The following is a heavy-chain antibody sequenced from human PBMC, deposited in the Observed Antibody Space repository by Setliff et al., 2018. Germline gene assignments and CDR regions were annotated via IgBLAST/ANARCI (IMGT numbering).Heavy chain of an antibody. Sequence: GASVKVSCKASGYTFTGYYIHWVRQAPGQGLEWMGWINPHSGGTNFPQTFQGRVTMTRDTSTNTVYMELSSLRSEDTAVYYCARGGSPDCSTAGCRYGDYVYWGQGTQVTVSS. V-gene: IGHV1-2*02. CDR3: ARGGSPDCSTAGCRYGDYVY. CDR2: INPHSGGT. J-gene: IGHJ4*02. CDR1: GYTFTGYY. D-gene: IGHD2-2*01.